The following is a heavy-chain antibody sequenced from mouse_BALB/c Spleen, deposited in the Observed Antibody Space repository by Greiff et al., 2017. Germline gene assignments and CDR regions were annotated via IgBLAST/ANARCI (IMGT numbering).Heavy chain of an antibody. Sequence: VHLVESGAELVRPGASVTLSCKASGYTFTDYEMHWVKQTPVHGLEWIGAIDPETGGTAYNQKFKGKATLTADKSSSTAYMELRSLTSEDSAVYYCTRSRGSSLYYAMDYWGQGTSVTVSS. J-gene: IGHJ4*01. CDR3: TRSRGSSLYYAMDY. CDR1: GYTFTDYE. CDR2: IDPETGGT. V-gene: IGHV1-15*01. D-gene: IGHD1-1*01.